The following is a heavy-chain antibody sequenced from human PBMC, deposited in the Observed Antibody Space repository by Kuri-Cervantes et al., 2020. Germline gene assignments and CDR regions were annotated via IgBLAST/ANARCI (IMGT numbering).Heavy chain of an antibody. CDR2: INSGGNT. Sequence: GESLKISCAASGFTFTNFAMTWVRQAPGKGLEWVSTINSGGNTYYADSVKGRFTISRDNPKNTMYLQMNSLRAEDTAVYYCATYRGGGIGYYRLDYWGQGTLVTVSS. CDR3: ATYRGGGIGYYRLDY. V-gene: IGHV3-23*01. CDR1: GFTFTNFA. J-gene: IGHJ4*02. D-gene: IGHD3-22*01.